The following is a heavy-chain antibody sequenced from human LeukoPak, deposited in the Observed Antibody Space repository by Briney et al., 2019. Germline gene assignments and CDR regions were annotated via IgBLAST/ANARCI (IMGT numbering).Heavy chain of an antibody. CDR3: AKTPDNSGSYWTYYYGMDV. CDR1: GFTFSSYA. Sequence: GGSLRLSCAASGFTFSSYAMSWVRQAPGKGLNWVSAISGIGGSTYYADSVKGRFTISRDNSKNTLYLQMNSLRAEDTAVYYCAKTPDNSGSYWTYYYGMDVWGQGTTVTVSS. J-gene: IGHJ6*02. CDR2: ISGIGGST. V-gene: IGHV3-23*01. D-gene: IGHD1-26*01.